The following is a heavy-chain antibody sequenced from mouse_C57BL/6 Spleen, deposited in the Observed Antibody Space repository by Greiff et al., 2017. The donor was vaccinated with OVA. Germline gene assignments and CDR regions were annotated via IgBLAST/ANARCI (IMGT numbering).Heavy chain of an antibody. CDR1: GYTFTSYW. D-gene: IGHD3-3*01. CDR2: IYPGSGST. V-gene: IGHV1-55*01. CDR3: ARDKLQQGPNFDD. Sequence: VQLQESGAELVKPGASVKMSCKASGYTFTSYWITWVKQRPGQGLEWIGDIYPGSGSTNYNEKFKSKATLTVDTSSSTAYMQLSSLTSEDSAVYYRARDKLQQGPNFDDWGKGTTLTVSA. J-gene: IGHJ2*01.